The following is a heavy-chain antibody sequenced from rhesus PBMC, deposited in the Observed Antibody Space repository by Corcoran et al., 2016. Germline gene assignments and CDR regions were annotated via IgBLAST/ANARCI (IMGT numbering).Heavy chain of an antibody. CDR3: ARRTTGTTAFFDS. CDR2: IYDSGATT. Sequence: QVQLQESGPGVVKPSETLSLTCAVSGGPMRATFLWIWIPPPPGKGLEWIGYIYDSGATTVYNPSRKSRVTISKATSKYQFSLQLSSVTAADTAVYYCARRTTGTTAFFDSWGQGVLVTVSS. V-gene: IGHV4S10*01. D-gene: IGHD1-7*02. CDR1: GGPMRATFL. J-gene: IGHJ4*01.